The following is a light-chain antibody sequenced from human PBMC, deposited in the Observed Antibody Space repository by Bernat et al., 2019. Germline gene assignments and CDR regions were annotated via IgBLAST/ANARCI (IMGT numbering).Light chain of an antibody. CDR3: CSYASSSTFV. CDR1: SSDVGSYNL. CDR2: EVS. Sequence: QSALTQPASVSGSPGQSITISCTGTSSDVGSYNLVSWYQQHPGKAPKLMIYEVSKRPSGVSNRFSGSKSGNTASLTISGLQAEDEADYYCCSYASSSTFVFGGVTKLTVL. J-gene: IGLJ3*02. V-gene: IGLV2-23*02.